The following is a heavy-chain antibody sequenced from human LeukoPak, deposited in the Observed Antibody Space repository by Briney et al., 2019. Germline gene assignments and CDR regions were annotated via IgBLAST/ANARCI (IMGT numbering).Heavy chain of an antibody. V-gene: IGHV4-30-4*01. CDR1: GGSISSSDYY. J-gene: IGHJ6*02. CDR2: IYYSGST. CDR3: ARDQGSSSSPTYFYYGMDV. D-gene: IGHD6-6*01. Sequence: PSETLSLTCTVSGGSISSSDYYWSWIRQPPGKGLEWIGYIYYSGSTYYNPSLKSRVTISVDMSKNQFSLKLSSVTAADTAVHYCARDQGSSSSPTYFYYGMDVWGQGTTVTVSS.